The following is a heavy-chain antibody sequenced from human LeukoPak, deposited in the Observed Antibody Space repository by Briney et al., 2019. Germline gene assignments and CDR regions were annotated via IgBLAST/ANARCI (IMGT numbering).Heavy chain of an antibody. Sequence: PGRSLRLSCAASGFTFSSYAMHWVRQAPGKGLEWVAVISYDGSNKYYADSVKGRFTISRDNSKNTLYLQMNSLRAEDTAVYYCARSEFDYYYYYGMTSGAKGPRSPSP. J-gene: IGHJ6*02. V-gene: IGHV3-30-3*01. CDR2: ISYDGSNK. D-gene: IGHD3-10*01. CDR1: GFTFSSYA. CDR3: ARSEFDYYYYYGMTS.